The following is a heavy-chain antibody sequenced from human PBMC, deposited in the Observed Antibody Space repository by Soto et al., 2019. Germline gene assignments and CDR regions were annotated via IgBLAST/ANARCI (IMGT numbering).Heavy chain of an antibody. CDR3: AKDHAYCSGGSCYSHYYGMDV. CDR1: GFTFSSYA. D-gene: IGHD2-15*01. CDR2: ISGSGGST. J-gene: IGHJ6*02. V-gene: IGHV3-23*01. Sequence: PGGSLRLFCAASGFTFSSYAMSWVRQAPGKGLEWVSAISGSGGSTYYADSVKGRFTISRDNSKNTLYLQMNSLRAEDTAVYYCAKDHAYCSGGSCYSHYYGMDVWGQGTTVTVSS.